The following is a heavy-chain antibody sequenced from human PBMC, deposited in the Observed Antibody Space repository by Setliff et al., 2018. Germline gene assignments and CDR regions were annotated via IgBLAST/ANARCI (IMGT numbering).Heavy chain of an antibody. Sequence: GASVKVSCKASGYSFTSYGITWVRQAPGQGLEWMGWISPYNGDTRFQQKFQGRVEITTDESTNTAYMELSSLTSDDTATYYCAKASVWVVDANCGSFDVWGQGTMVT. D-gene: IGHD2-15*01. CDR1: GYSFTSYG. CDR3: AKASVWVVDANCGSFDV. V-gene: IGHV1-18*04. CDR2: ISPYNGDT. J-gene: IGHJ3*01.